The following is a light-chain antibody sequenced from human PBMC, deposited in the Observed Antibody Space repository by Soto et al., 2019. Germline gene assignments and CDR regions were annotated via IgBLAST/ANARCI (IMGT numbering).Light chain of an antibody. CDR2: DTF. CDR1: QSVIRY. J-gene: IGKJ5*01. V-gene: IGKV3-20*01. Sequence: EIVLTQSPATLSLSRGERVTLSCRASQSVIRYLAWYQQKPGQSPTVLIFDTFRRATGVPDRFSGSGSWTDFTLTISRLEPEDFALYYCQHYGRSPITFGQGTRLEI. CDR3: QHYGRSPIT.